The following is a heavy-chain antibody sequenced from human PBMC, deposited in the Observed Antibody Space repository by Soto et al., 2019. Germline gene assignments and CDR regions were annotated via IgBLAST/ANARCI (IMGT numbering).Heavy chain of an antibody. D-gene: IGHD3-10*01. J-gene: IGHJ4*02. Sequence: GGSLRLSCAASGFIFDDYTMHWVRQAPGKGLEWVSLISWDGVSTHYAYSVKGRFTISRDNSKNSVYLQMNSLRREDTALYYCAKAAFNYYGSGSDAIDYWGQGALVTVSS. V-gene: IGHV3-43*01. CDR1: GFIFDDYT. CDR2: ISWDGVST. CDR3: AKAAFNYYGSGSDAIDY.